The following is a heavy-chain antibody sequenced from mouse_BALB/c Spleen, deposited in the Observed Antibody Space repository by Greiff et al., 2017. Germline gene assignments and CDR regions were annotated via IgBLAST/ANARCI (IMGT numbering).Heavy chain of an antibody. CDR3: ARWEKMITYAMDY. CDR2: ISCYNGAT. D-gene: IGHD2-4*01. CDR1: GYSFTGYY. V-gene: IGHV1S34*01. Sequence: LVKTGASVKISCKASGYSFTGYYMHWVKQSHGKSLEWIGYISCYNGATSYNQKFKGKATFTVDTSSSTAYMQFNSLTSEDSAVYYCARWEKMITYAMDYWGQGTSVTVSS. J-gene: IGHJ4*01.